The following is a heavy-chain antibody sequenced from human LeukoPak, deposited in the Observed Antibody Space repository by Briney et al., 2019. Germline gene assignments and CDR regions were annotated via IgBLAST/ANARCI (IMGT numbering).Heavy chain of an antibody. D-gene: IGHD3-22*01. J-gene: IGHJ6*03. CDR3: ARDQPYYYDSSAYYPRYYYYMDV. CDR2: ISGSGDTI. CDR1: GFSFSGYA. V-gene: IGHV3-48*03. Sequence: GGSLRLSCAASGFSFSGYAMNWVRQAPGKGLEWISYISGSGDTINHADSVKGRFIISRDNAKNSLFLQMNSLRAEDTAVYYCARDQPYYYDSSAYYPRYYYYMDVWGKGTTVTVSS.